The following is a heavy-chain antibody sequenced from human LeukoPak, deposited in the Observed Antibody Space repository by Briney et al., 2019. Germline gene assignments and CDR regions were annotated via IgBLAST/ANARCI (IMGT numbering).Heavy chain of an antibody. J-gene: IGHJ4*02. CDR2: ITTSSNYI. D-gene: IGHD1-20*01. V-gene: IGHV3-21*01. CDR3: ARRRYYLDF. CDR1: GFPFNSYT. Sequence: GGSLRLSCAASGFPFNSYTMNWVRQAPGKGLEWVSSITTSSNYIYYADSVKGRFTVSRDNAKNSLYLQMNNLRPEDTAVYYCARRRYYLDFWGQGTLVAVSS.